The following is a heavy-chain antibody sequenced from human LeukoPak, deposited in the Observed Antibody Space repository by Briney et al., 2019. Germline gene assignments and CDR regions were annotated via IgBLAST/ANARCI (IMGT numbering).Heavy chain of an antibody. Sequence: PGGSLRLSCATSGFTFNTNAMSWVRQAPGKGLEWVSTIGNTETFYADSVTGRFTISRDNSKNTVYLHMNSLRVEDTAVYYCAKDWIQFNRVFDCFDSWGQGTLLTVSS. CDR3: AKDWIQFNRVFDCFDS. CDR2: IGNTET. J-gene: IGHJ4*02. CDR1: GFTFNTNA. V-gene: IGHV3-23*01. D-gene: IGHD2-21*01.